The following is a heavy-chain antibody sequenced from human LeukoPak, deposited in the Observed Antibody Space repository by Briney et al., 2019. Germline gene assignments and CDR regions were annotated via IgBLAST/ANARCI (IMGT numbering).Heavy chain of an antibody. J-gene: IGHJ4*02. CDR3: ARESRYYGSGSYCRY. CDR2: ISAYNGNT. D-gene: IGHD3-10*01. CDR1: GYTFTSYG. V-gene: IGHV1-18*01. Sequence: ASVKVSCKASGYTFTSYGISWVRQAPGQGLEWMGWISAYNGNTNYAQKLQGRVTMTTDTSTSTAYMELRSLRSDDTAVYYCARESRYYGSGSYCRYWGQGTLVTVSS.